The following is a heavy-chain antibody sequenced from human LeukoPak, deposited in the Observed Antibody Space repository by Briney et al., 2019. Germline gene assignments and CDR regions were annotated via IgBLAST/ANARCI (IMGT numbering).Heavy chain of an antibody. CDR3: VRVRRYCSSTSCQNWFDP. CDR2: INPNSGGT. D-gene: IGHD2-2*01. CDR1: GYTFTGYY. J-gene: IGHJ5*02. V-gene: IGHV1-2*02. Sequence: GASVKVSCKASGYTFTGYYMHWVRQAPGQGLEWMGWINPNSGGTNYAQKFQGRVTMTRDTSISTAYMELSRLRSDDTAVYYCVRVRRYCSSTSCQNWFDPWGQGTLVTVSS.